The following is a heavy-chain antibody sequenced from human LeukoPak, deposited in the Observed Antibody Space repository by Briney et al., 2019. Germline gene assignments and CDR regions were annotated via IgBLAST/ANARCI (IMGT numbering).Heavy chain of an antibody. D-gene: IGHD6-13*01. J-gene: IGHJ4*02. CDR3: ARGGSSWFSY. Sequence: GGSLRLSCAASGFTFSSYSMTWVRQAPGKGLEWISYIHDGGSPIYYADSVKGRFTVSRDNAKNSLYLQINSLRAEDTAVYYCARGGSSWFSYWGQGTLVTVSS. CDR1: GFTFSSYS. V-gene: IGHV3-48*01. CDR2: IHDGGSPI.